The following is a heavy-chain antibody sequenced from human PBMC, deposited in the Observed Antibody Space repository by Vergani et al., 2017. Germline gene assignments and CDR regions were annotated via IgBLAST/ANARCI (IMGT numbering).Heavy chain of an antibody. J-gene: IGHJ4*02. D-gene: IGHD5-12*01. Sequence: EVQLLESGGGLVQPGGSLRLSCGASGFTFSSYAMTWVRQAPGKGLEWVSTLSASDRRTHYADSVKGRFTISRDISKNTLYLQMNSLRAEDTAVYYCAREPSGHADYWGQGTLVTVSS. CDR3: AREPSGHADY. CDR2: LSASDRRT. CDR1: GFTFSSYA. V-gene: IGHV3-23*01.